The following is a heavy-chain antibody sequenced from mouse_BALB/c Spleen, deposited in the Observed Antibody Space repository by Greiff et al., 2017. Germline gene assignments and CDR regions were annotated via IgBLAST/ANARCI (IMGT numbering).Heavy chain of an antibody. CDR3: ARDGNEDAMDY. Sequence: VQLQQSGAELVRPGALVKLSCKASGFNIKDYYMHWVKQRPEQGLEWIGWIDPENGNTIYDPKFQGKASITADTSSNTAYLQLSSLTSEDTAVYYCARDGNEDAMDYWGQGTSVTVSS. D-gene: IGHD2-1*01. CDR1: GFNIKDYY. J-gene: IGHJ4*01. CDR2: IDPENGNT. V-gene: IGHV14-1*02.